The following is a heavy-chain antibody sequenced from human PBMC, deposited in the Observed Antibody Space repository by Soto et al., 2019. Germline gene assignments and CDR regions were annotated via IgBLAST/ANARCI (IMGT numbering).Heavy chain of an antibody. Sequence: PGGSLRLSCAASGFTFSNAWMSWVRQAPGKGLERVGRIKSKTDGGTTDYAAPVKGRFTISRDDSKNTLYLQMNSLKTEDTAVYYCTTTNSGYDPYYFDYWGQGTLVTVSS. CDR3: TTTNSGYDPYYFDY. D-gene: IGHD5-12*01. CDR2: IKSKTDGGTT. CDR1: GFTFSNAW. J-gene: IGHJ4*02. V-gene: IGHV3-15*01.